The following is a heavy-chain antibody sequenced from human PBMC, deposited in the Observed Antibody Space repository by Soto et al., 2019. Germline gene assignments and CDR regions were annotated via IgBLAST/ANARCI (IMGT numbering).Heavy chain of an antibody. CDR2: IYSGGST. CDR3: ARDSGQWLGDYYYYYMDV. J-gene: IGHJ6*03. Sequence: GGSLRLSCAASGFTVSSNYMSWVRQAPGKGLEWVSVIYSGGSTYYADSVKGRFTISRHNSKNTLYLQMNSLRAEDTAVYYCARDSGQWLGDYYYYYMDVWGKGTTVTVSS. V-gene: IGHV3-53*04. D-gene: IGHD6-19*01. CDR1: GFTVSSNY.